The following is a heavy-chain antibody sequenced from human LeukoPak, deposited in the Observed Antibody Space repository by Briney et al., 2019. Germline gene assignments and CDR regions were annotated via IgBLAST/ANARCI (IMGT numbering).Heavy chain of an antibody. CDR3: ARGGYYGSGNDFRFDP. D-gene: IGHD3-10*01. CDR1: GGSISSYY. CDR2: IYYSGST. Sequence: SETLSLTCTVSGGSISSYYWSWIRQPPGKGLEWIGYIYYSGSTNYNPSLKSRVTISVDTSKNQFSLRLRPVTAADTAVYYCARGGYYGSGNDFRFDPWGQGTLVTVSS. J-gene: IGHJ5*02. V-gene: IGHV4-59*01.